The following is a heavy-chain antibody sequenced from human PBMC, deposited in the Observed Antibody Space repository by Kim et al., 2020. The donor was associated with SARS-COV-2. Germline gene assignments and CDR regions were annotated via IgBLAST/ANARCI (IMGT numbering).Heavy chain of an antibody. J-gene: IGHJ6*02. D-gene: IGHD2-21*02. CDR2: ISSSSSYI. Sequence: GGSLRLSCAASGFTFSSYSMNWVRQAPGKGLEWVSSISSSSSYIYYADSVKGRFTISRDNAKNSLYLQMNSLRVEDTAVYYCAREVGGAYCGGDCYPTYYYYYGMDVWGQGTTVTVSS. CDR3: AREVGGAYCGGDCYPTYYYYYGMDV. V-gene: IGHV3-21*01. CDR1: GFTFSSYS.